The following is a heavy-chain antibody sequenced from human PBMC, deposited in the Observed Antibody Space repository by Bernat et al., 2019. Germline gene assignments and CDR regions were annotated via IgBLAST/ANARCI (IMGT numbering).Heavy chain of an antibody. V-gene: IGHV3-23*01. CDR2: ISGSGHST. CDR1: GFSFSSYA. CDR3: AKESPRLDY. J-gene: IGHJ4*02. Sequence: EVQLLESGGGLLQPGGSLRLSCAASGFSFSSYAMSWVRQAPGKGLEWVSSISGSGHSTHYADSVKGRFTISSDNFKNTLYLQMNILRAEDTAIYYCAKESPRLDYWGQGTLVTVSS.